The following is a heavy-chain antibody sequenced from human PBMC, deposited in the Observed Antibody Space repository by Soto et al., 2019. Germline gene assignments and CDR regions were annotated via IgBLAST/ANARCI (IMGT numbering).Heavy chain of an antibody. CDR2: IGDSGVST. V-gene: IGHV3-23*01. CDR3: AKGSRGSYDSSNYYYFDN. J-gene: IGHJ4*02. Sequence: VQLLESGGGLVQPGGSLRLSCAASGFTFSSYAMSWVRQAPGKGLEWVSAIGDSGVSTYHADSVKGRFTISRDNSKNTLFLQMNSLRAEDTAVYYCAKGSRGSYDSSNYYYFDNWGQGTLVTVSS. CDR1: GFTFSSYA. D-gene: IGHD3-22*01.